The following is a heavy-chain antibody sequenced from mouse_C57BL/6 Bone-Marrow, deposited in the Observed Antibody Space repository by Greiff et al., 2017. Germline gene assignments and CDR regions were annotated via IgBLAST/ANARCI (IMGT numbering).Heavy chain of an antibody. Sequence: QVQLQQSGPELVKPGASVKISCKASGYAFSSSWMNWVKQRPGKGLEWIGRIYPGDGDTNYNGKFKGKATLTADKSSSTAYMQLSSLTSEDSAVYFCARDYYGTYWYFDVWGAGTTVTVSS. CDR1: GYAFSSSW. V-gene: IGHV1-82*01. CDR3: ARDYYGTYWYFDV. CDR2: IYPGDGDT. D-gene: IGHD1-1*01. J-gene: IGHJ1*01.